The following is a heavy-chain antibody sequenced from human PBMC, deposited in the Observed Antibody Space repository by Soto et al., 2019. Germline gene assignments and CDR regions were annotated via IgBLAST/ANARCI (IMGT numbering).Heavy chain of an antibody. V-gene: IGHV3-72*01. D-gene: IGHD1-26*01. Sequence: GGSLRLSCAVSGFTFSDYYMDWVRQLPGMGLEWVGRTRNKANNYAAEYAPSVRGRFTISRHDSEDSMFLQLNSLKTEDTAVYYCARDTGGSYDFWGQGALVTVSS. J-gene: IGHJ4*02. CDR1: GFTFSDYY. CDR3: ARDTGGSYDF. CDR2: TRNKANNYAA.